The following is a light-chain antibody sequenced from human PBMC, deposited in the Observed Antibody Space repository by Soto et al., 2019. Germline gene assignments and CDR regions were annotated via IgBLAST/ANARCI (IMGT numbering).Light chain of an antibody. CDR1: QDIGTY. V-gene: IGKV1-8*01. J-gene: IGKJ1*01. CDR3: QQFYNYPRT. Sequence: AIRMTQSPSSFSASTGDRVSITCRATQDIGTYLAWYQQIPGKAPKLLIYDASTLQTGVPSRFSGSGSGTDFTLTISYLQSEDFGTYYCQQFYNYPRTFGQGPRWKSN. CDR2: DAS.